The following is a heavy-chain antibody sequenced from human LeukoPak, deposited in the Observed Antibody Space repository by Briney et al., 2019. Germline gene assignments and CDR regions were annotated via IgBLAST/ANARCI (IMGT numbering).Heavy chain of an antibody. CDR1: GGSISSSNYY. V-gene: IGHV4-39*01. CDR2: IFYSGST. J-gene: IGHJ4*02. CDR3: ARQDFFDSGGYLGVKY. Sequence: SETLSLTCTVSGGSISSSNYYWGWIRQPPGKGLEWIGSIFYSGSTYYNPSLKSRVTISVDTSKNQFSLKLSSVTAADMAVYYCARQDFFDSGGYLGVKYWGQGALVIVSS. D-gene: IGHD3-22*01.